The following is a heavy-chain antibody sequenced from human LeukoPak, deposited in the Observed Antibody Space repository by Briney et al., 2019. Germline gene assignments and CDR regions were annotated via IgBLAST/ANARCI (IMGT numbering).Heavy chain of an antibody. Sequence: GGSLRLSCAASGFTVSGNYMSWVRQAPGKGLEWVSAISGSGGSTYYADSVKGRFTISRDNSKNTLYLQMNSLGAEDTAVYYCAKGPLIEVAGTTWDYWGQGTLVTVSS. CDR3: AKGPLIEVAGTTWDY. D-gene: IGHD6-19*01. J-gene: IGHJ4*02. V-gene: IGHV3-23*01. CDR2: ISGSGGST. CDR1: GFTVSGNY.